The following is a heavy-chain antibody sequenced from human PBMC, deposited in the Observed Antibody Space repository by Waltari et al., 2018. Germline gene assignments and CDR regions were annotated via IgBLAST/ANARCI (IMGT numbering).Heavy chain of an antibody. CDR1: GGSISSGGYY. V-gene: IGHV4-61*02. Sequence: QVQLQESGPGLVKPSQTLSLTCLVSGGSISSGGYYCSWIRQHAGKGLEWIGRVFTSGLTNYNPALKSRVTVSLDTSKNHFSLNLSSVTAADTAVYYCAREWDHYDNSGKGAFEIWGQGTLVTVSS. CDR2: VFTSGLT. J-gene: IGHJ3*02. D-gene: IGHD3-22*01. CDR3: AREWDHYDNSGKGAFEI.